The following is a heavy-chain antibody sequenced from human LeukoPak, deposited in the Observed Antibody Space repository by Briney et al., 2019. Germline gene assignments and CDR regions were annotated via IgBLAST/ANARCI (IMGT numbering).Heavy chain of an antibody. D-gene: IGHD6-19*01. CDR2: IKGDASEK. CDR3: ARQAGVI. J-gene: IGHJ4*02. CDR1: GFSINNYW. V-gene: IGHV3-7*01. Sequence: GGSLKLSCAVSGFSINNYWMTWYRQAPGKGLECVAHIKGDASEKHYVDSVKGRFTISRDNAENSLYLQMNSLRAEDTAVYYCARQAGVIWGQGTLVTVSS.